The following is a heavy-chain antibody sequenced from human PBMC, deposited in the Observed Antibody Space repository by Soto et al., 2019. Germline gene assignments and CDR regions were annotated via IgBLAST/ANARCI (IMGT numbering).Heavy chain of an antibody. CDR1: GDTFTSYG. V-gene: IGHV1-18*01. CDR3: ARDIMSGYYGFVGIDY. J-gene: IGHJ4*02. Sequence: QVQLVQSGGEGKKPGASVKVSCKASGDTFTSYGISWVRQAPGQGLEWMGWISAYNGNTNYAQKLQGRVTMTTDTSTSTDYMELRSLTSDDTAVYYCARDIMSGYYGFVGIDYWGQGTLVTVAS. D-gene: IGHD3-22*01. CDR2: ISAYNGNT.